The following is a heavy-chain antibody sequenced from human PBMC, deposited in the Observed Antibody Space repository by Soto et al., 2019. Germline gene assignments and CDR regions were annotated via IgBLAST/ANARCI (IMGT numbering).Heavy chain of an antibody. V-gene: IGHV3-66*01. CDR2: IYSGGST. CDR1: GFTVSSNY. J-gene: IGHJ6*03. D-gene: IGHD3-10*01. CDR3: ARINSGSYYTVYYYYYYMDV. Sequence: EVQLVESGGGLVQPGGSLRLSCAASGFTVSSNYMSWVRQAPGKGLEWVSVIYSGGSTYYADSVKGRFTISRDNSKNMLYLQMNSLRAEDTAVYYCARINSGSYYTVYYYYYYMDVWGKGTTVTVSS.